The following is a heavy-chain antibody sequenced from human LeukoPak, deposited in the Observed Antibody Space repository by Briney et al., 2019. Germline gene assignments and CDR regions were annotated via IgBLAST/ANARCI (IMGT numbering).Heavy chain of an antibody. CDR2: ISYDGGNK. CDR1: GFSFSSYD. Sequence: PGGSLRLSCAASGFSFSSYDMHWVRQAPGKGREWVTLISYDGGNKYYGDSVKGRFTISRDNSKNTLYLHMTSLRVEDTAVYYCATNSRRPHQYYMDVWGKGTTVTVSS. D-gene: IGHD1-14*01. V-gene: IGHV3-30*03. CDR3: ATNSRRPHQYYMDV. J-gene: IGHJ6*03.